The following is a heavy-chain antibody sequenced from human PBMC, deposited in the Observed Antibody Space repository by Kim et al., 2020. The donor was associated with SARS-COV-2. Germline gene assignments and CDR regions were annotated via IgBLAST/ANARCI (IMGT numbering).Heavy chain of an antibody. Sequence: PALKGRVTISEDTSKNQSSLKLSARTAADTAVYYCARHIITIFAARYMDVWGKGTTVTVSS. D-gene: IGHD3-3*01. CDR3: ARHIITIFAARYMDV. J-gene: IGHJ6*03. V-gene: IGHV4-39*01.